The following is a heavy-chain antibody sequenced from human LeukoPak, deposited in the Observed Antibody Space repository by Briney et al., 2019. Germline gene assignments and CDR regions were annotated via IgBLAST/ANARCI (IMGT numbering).Heavy chain of an antibody. CDR3: ARMVGYCSSTSCYSYYFDY. CDR2: IIPILGVA. D-gene: IGHD2-2*01. Sequence: ASVKVSCKASGGTFSSYAISWVRQAPGQGLEWMGRIIPILGVANYAQKFQGRVTITADKSTSTAYMELSSLRSEDTAVYYCARMVGYCSSTSCYSYYFDYWGQGTLVTVSS. V-gene: IGHV1-69*04. CDR1: GGTFSSYA. J-gene: IGHJ4*02.